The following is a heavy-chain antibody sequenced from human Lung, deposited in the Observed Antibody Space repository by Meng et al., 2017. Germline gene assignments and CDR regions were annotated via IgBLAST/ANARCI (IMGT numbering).Heavy chain of an antibody. Sequence: HLCQTVSELKTHGAAGKVSYNASGYTFTSYAINWVRQAPGQGLEWMGWINTNTGNPTYAQGFTGRFVFSLDTSVSTAYLQISSLKAEDTAVYYCASGWFGELFGYFDLWGRGTLVTVFS. J-gene: IGHJ2*01. D-gene: IGHD3-10*01. CDR3: ASGWFGELFGYFDL. CDR1: GYTFTSYA. CDR2: INTNTGNP. V-gene: IGHV7-4-1*02.